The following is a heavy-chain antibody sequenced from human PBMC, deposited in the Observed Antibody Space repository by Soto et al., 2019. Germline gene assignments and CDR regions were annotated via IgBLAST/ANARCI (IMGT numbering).Heavy chain of an antibody. CDR2: IIPIFGTA. Sequence: QVQLVQSGAEVKKPGSSVNFSCKASGGTFSSYAISWVRQAPGQGLEWMGGIIPIFGTANYAQKFQGRVTLTADESTSTAYMELSSLSSEDTAVYYCARCGSISIFGVADYYYGIDVWGQGTTVTVSS. D-gene: IGHD3-3*01. CDR3: ARCGSISIFGVADYYYGIDV. CDR1: GGTFSSYA. J-gene: IGHJ6*02. V-gene: IGHV1-69*01.